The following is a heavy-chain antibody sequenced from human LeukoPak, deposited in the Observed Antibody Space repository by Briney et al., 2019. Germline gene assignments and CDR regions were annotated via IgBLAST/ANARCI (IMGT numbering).Heavy chain of an antibody. CDR2: IIPIFGIA. CDR3: ARLGCSSTSCYTDYYYYGMDV. Sequence: SVKVSCKASGGTFSSYAISWVRQAPGQGLEWMGRIIPIFGIANYAQKLQGRVTITADKSTSTAYMELSSLRSEDTAVYYCARLGCSSTSCYTDYYYYGMDVWGQGTTVTVSS. CDR1: GGTFSSYA. J-gene: IGHJ6*02. V-gene: IGHV1-69*04. D-gene: IGHD2-2*02.